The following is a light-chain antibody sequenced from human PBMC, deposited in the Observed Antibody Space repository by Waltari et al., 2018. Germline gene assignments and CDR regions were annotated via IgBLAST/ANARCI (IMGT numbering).Light chain of an antibody. CDR3: YSTDSGGDHRGV. V-gene: IGLV3-10*01. CDR1: ALSSKH. CDR2: EDN. J-gene: IGLJ3*02. Sequence: SYELTQPPAVSVSPGQTARITCSGSALSSKHAYWYHQKSGQVPLLVIYEDNRRPSGIPERFSGSSSGTKATLTITGAQADDEGDYYCYSTDSGGDHRGVFGGGTRLTVL.